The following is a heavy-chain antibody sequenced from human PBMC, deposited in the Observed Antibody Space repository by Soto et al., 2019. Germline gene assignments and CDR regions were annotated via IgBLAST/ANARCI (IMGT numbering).Heavy chain of an antibody. V-gene: IGHV2-26*01. D-gene: IGHD3-10*01. J-gene: IGHJ4*02. CDR3: ARIYRPELGVYYFDF. CDR1: GFSLSNANVG. Sequence: QVTLKESGPVLVKPTETLTLTCTVSGFSLSNANVGVTWIRQPPGKALEWLAHIFSDDEKSSNPSLKRKVTISKATSESQVVLTMTNMDPVDTATYYCARIYRPELGVYYFDFWGQGALVTVSS. CDR2: IFSDDEK.